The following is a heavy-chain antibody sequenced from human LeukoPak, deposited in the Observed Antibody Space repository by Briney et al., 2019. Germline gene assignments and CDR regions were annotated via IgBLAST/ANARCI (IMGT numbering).Heavy chain of an antibody. CDR2: ISGSGGST. Sequence: GGSLRLSCAASGFTFSSYAMSWDRQAPGKGLEWVSAISGSGGSTYYADSVKGRFTISRDNSKNTLYLQMNSLRAEDTAVYYCAKVRTSSGCYDGPFDYWGQGTLVTVSS. V-gene: IGHV3-23*01. CDR3: AKVRTSSGCYDGPFDY. CDR1: GFTFSSYA. D-gene: IGHD6-19*01. J-gene: IGHJ4*02.